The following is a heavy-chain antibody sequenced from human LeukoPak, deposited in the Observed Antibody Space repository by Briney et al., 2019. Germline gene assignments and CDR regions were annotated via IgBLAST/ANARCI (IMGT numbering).Heavy chain of an antibody. CDR2: ITGSSSTI. D-gene: IGHD6-13*01. V-gene: IGHV3-48*04. Sequence: PGGSLRLSCAASGFTFSSFSMNWVRQAPGKGLEWVSFITGSSSTIYYADSVKGRFTISRDNAKNSLYLQMHSLRVEDTAVYYCARDGGSSSWYGMDVWGQGTTVTVSS. CDR3: ARDGGSSSWYGMDV. J-gene: IGHJ6*02. CDR1: GFTFSSFS.